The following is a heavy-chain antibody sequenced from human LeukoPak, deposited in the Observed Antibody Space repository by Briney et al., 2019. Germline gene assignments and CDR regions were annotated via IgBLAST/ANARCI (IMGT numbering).Heavy chain of an antibody. CDR1: GFTFSSYW. J-gene: IGHJ4*02. CDR2: IKQDGSEK. Sequence: GGSLRLSCAASGFTFSSYWMSWVRQAPGKGLEWVANIKQDGSEKYYVDSVKGRFTISRDNAKNSLYLQMNSLRAEDTAVYYCARDPGVVVVPAAPGGFDYWGQGTLVTVSS. V-gene: IGHV3-7*01. D-gene: IGHD2-2*01. CDR3: ARDPGVVVVPAAPGGFDY.